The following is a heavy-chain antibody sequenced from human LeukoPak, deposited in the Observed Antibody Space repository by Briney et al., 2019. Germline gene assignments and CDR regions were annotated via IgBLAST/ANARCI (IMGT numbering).Heavy chain of an antibody. CDR3: ARDMVRGVVDYYYGMDV. D-gene: IGHD3-10*01. J-gene: IGHJ6*02. Sequence: GASVKVSCKASGYTFTSYYMHWVRQAPGQGLEWMGIINPSGGSTSYAQKFQGRVTMTRDTSTSTVYMELSSLRSEDTAVYHCARDMVRGVVDYYYGMDVWGQGTTVTVSS. CDR2: INPSGGST. CDR1: GYTFTSYY. V-gene: IGHV1-46*01.